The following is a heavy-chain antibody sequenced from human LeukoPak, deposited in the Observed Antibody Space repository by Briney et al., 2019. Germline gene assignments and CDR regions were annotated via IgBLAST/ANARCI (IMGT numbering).Heavy chain of an antibody. CDR3: ARAMTSXYFDY. V-gene: IGHV4-31*03. Sequence: SQTLSLTCTVSGGSFSSGFYWSWIRQHPGKGLEWIGYIYYSGGTYYNPSLKSRVSILLDTSKKKFSLKLTSVTVADTALYYCARAMTSXYFDYWGQGTLVTVSS. D-gene: IGHD2-21*02. CDR2: IYYSGGT. J-gene: IGHJ4*02. CDR1: GGSFSSGFY.